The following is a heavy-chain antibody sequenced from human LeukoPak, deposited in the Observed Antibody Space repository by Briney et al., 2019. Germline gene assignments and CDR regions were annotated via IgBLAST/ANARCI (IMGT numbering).Heavy chain of an antibody. CDR1: GGSISSSSYS. CDR2: IYYSGST. CDR3: ARDMIVASDV. Sequence: SETLSLTCTVSGGSISSSSYSWGWIRQPPGKGLEWIGRIYYSGSTYYNPSLKIRVPISVDKSKNQFSMELSSVSAPDTALYYCARDMIVASDVWGKGTPVTVSS. J-gene: IGHJ6*04. D-gene: IGHD3-22*01. V-gene: IGHV4-39*07.